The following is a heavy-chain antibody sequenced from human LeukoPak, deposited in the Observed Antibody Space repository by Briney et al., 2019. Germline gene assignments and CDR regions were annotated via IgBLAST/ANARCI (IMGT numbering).Heavy chain of an antibody. CDR1: GFTFGDYI. V-gene: IGHV3-49*03. D-gene: IGHD6-19*01. CDR3: SRVLRSAVAVYYYYMDV. CDR2: IRSKASGGTT. J-gene: IGHJ6*03. Sequence: PGGSLRLSCTASGFTFGDYIMIWFRQAPGKGLEWVGSIRSKASGGTTEYAASLKGRFTISRDESKCITYLQMNSLETEDTAVYYCSRVLRSAVAVYYYYMDVWGKGTTVIVSS.